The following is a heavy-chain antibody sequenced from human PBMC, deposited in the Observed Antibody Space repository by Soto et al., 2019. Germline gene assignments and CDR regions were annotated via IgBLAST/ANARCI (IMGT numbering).Heavy chain of an antibody. CDR2: INHSGST. V-gene: IGHV4-34*01. J-gene: IGHJ6*02. CDR3: ARGLRARYYYYYGMDV. CDR1: GGSFSGYY. Sequence: QVQLQQWGAGLLKPSETLSLTCAVYGGSFSGYYWSWIRQPPGKGLEWIGEINHSGSTNYNPSLKSRVTISVDTSKNQFSLKLSSVTAADTAVYYCARGLRARYYYYYGMDVWGQGTTVTVSS.